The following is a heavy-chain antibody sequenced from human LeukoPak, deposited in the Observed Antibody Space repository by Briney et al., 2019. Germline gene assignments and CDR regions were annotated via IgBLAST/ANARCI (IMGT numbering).Heavy chain of an antibody. CDR2: IYPGDSDT. CDR1: GYSFTNYW. CDR3: ARRLYESSGYPGHAFDI. D-gene: IGHD3-22*01. Sequence: GESLKISCKGSGYSFTNYWIGWVRQMPGKGLEWMGIIYPGDSDTRYSPSFQVQVTISADKSISTAYLQWSSLKASDTAMHYCARRLYESSGYPGHAFDIWGQGKMVTVSS. V-gene: IGHV5-51*01. J-gene: IGHJ3*02.